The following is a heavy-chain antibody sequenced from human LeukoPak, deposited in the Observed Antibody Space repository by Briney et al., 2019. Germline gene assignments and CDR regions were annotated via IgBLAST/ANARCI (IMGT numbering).Heavy chain of an antibody. CDR3: AKGRGYSGYDFFDY. D-gene: IGHD5-12*01. J-gene: IGHJ4*02. CDR1: GFTFSSYA. Sequence: GGSLRLSCAASGFTFSSYAMSWVRQAPGKGLEWVSAISASGGSTFYADSVKGRFTFSRDNSKNTLYLQMNSLRAEDTALYYCAKGRGYSGYDFFDYWGQGTLVTVSS. CDR2: ISASGGST. V-gene: IGHV3-23*01.